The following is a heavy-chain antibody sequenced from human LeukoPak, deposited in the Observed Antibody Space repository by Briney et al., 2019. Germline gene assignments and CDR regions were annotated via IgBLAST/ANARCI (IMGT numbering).Heavy chain of an antibody. J-gene: IGHJ4*02. V-gene: IGHV3-11*01. CDR1: GFTFSDYY. Sequence: GGSLRLSCAASGFTFSDYYMSWIRQAPGKGLEWVSYTSSSGSTIYYADSVKGRFTVSRDNAKNSLHLQMNSLRAEDTAVYYCARDPGYSYVGYWGQGTLVTVSS. CDR2: TSSSGSTI. D-gene: IGHD5-18*01. CDR3: ARDPGYSYVGY.